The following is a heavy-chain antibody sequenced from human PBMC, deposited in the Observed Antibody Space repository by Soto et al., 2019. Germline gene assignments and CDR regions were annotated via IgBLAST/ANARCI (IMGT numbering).Heavy chain of an antibody. Sequence: PVGSLRLSCAASGFTFSSYWMSWVRQAPGKGLEWVANIKQDGSEKYYVDSVKGRFTISRDNAKNSLYLQMNSLRAEDTAVYYCARDLGLIVATIHDAFDLWGQGTMVTVSS. CDR3: ARDLGLIVATIHDAFDL. CDR2: IKQDGSEK. D-gene: IGHD5-12*01. J-gene: IGHJ3*01. V-gene: IGHV3-7*03. CDR1: GFTFSSYW.